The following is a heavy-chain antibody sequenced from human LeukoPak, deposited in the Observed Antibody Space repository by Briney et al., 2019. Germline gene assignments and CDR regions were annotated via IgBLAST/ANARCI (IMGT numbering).Heavy chain of an antibody. J-gene: IGHJ6*02. CDR1: GYTFTGYY. D-gene: IGHD6-25*01. CDR2: INPNSGGT. V-gene: IGHV1-2*02. CDR3: ARDKGYSSDWTLHYGMDV. Sequence: ASVTVSCKASGYTFTGYYMHWVRQAPGQGVEWMGWINPNSGGTNYAQKFQGRVTMNRETSISTAYIELSRLRSDDTAVYYCARDKGYSSDWTLHYGMDVWGQGTTVTVSS.